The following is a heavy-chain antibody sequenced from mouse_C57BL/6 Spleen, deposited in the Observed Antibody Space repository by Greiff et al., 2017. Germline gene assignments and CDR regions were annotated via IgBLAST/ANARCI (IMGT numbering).Heavy chain of an antibody. CDR3: YGKDY. J-gene: IGHJ2*01. Sequence: QVQLQQSGAELVRPGASVTLSCKASGYTFTDYEMHWVKQTPVHGLEWIGAIDPETGGTAYNQKFKGKAILTADTSSSTAYLELRSLTSEDSAVYYCYGKDYWGQGTTLTVSS. D-gene: IGHD2-1*01. CDR2: IDPETGGT. CDR1: GYTFTDYE. V-gene: IGHV1-15*01.